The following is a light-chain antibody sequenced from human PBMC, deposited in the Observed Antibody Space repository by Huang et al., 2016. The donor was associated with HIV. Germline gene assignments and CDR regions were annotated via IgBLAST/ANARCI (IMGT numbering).Light chain of an antibody. CDR1: EGIVNS. CDR2: GAS. V-gene: IGKV1-NL1*01. Sequence: DIQMTQSPSSLSASVGDRVTITCRASEGIVNSLAWYQQKPGKAPQLLLYGASSLESGGPSRVSGSRSGTDYTLTISDLQPEDSATYYCQQYYSTPPWTFGQGTKVEI. J-gene: IGKJ1*01. CDR3: QQYYSTPPWT.